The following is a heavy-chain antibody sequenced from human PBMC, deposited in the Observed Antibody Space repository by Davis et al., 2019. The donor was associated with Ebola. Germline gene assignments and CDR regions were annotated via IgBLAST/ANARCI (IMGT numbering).Heavy chain of an antibody. D-gene: IGHD6-13*01. CDR1: GYTFTSYD. Sequence: AASVKVSCKASGYTFTSYDINWVRQATGQGFEWMGWMNPNSSNTGYAQKFQGRVTMTRDTSTSTAYMELSGLRSEDTAVYYCARANWATVGTRWFDPWGQGTLVTVSS. CDR3: ARANWATVGTRWFDP. V-gene: IGHV1-8*01. CDR2: MNPNSSNT. J-gene: IGHJ5*02.